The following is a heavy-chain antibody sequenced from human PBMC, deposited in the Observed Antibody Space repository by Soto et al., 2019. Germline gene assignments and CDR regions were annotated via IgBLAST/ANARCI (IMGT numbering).Heavy chain of an antibody. V-gene: IGHV4-4*02. CDR1: GGSISSSNW. Sequence: PSETLSLTCAVSGGSISSSNWWSWVRQPPGKGLEWIGEIYHSGSTNYNPSLKSRVTISVDKSKNQFSLKLSSVTAADTAVYYCASRPPPYCSSTSCYGRYYYYGMDVWGQGTTVTVSS. J-gene: IGHJ6*02. CDR2: IYHSGST. D-gene: IGHD2-2*01. CDR3: ASRPPPYCSSTSCYGRYYYYGMDV.